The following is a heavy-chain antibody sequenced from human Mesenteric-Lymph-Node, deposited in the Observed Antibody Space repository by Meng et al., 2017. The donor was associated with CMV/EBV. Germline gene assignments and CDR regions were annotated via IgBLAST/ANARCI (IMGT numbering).Heavy chain of an antibody. CDR3: GGGDYSYYSMHV. D-gene: IGHD3-16*01. V-gene: IGHV1-69*10. J-gene: IGHJ6*02. CDR2: IIPVLGTS. CDR1: GYIFTSHG. Sequence: SVKVSCKASGYIFTSHGISWVRQAPGQGLEWMGGIIPVLGTSNHAQKFQGRVTITTDKSTNTANMELRSLRSDDTAVYYCGGGDYSYYSMHVWGQGTTVTVSS.